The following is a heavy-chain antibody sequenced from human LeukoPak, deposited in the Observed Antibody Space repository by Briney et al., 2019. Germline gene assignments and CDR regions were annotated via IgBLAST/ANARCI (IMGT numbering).Heavy chain of an antibody. CDR1: GFTFSSYW. V-gene: IGHV3-30*02. J-gene: IGHJ6*03. D-gene: IGHD1-7*01. CDR2: IRYNGNDK. Sequence: PGGSLRLSCAASGFTFSSYWMSWVRQAPGKGLEWVALIRYNGNDKYYEDSVKGRFTISRDNSKNTLYLQMNSLRAEDTAVYYCAKRGDWNSRYSYYYYMDVWGKGTTVTVSS. CDR3: AKRGDWNSRYSYYYYMDV.